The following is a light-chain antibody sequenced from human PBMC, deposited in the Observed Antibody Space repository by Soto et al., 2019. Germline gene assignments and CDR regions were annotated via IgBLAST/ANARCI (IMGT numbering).Light chain of an antibody. J-gene: IGLJ1*01. V-gene: IGLV2-11*01. CDR2: DVA. CDR3: CSYAGGYTYL. CDR1: GNDVGAYNY. Sequence: QSALTQPRSVSGSPGQSVTISCTGTGNDVGAYNYVSWYQQHPGRPPKHMIYDVARSPSGVPDRFSGSKSGNTASLTISGLQAEDEADYFCCSYAGGYTYLFGTGTKVTVL.